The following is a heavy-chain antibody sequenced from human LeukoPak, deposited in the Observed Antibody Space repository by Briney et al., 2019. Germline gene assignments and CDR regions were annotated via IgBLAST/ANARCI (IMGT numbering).Heavy chain of an antibody. D-gene: IGHD3-22*01. Sequence: ASVKVSCKASGYTFTSYYMHWVRQAPGQGLEWMGIINPSGGSTSYAQRFQGRVTMTRDMSTSTVYMELSSLRSEDTAVYYCARAFTTPYNWFDPWGQEPWSPSPQ. CDR1: GYTFTSYY. CDR3: ARAFTTPYNWFDP. V-gene: IGHV1-46*03. CDR2: INPSGGST. J-gene: IGHJ5*02.